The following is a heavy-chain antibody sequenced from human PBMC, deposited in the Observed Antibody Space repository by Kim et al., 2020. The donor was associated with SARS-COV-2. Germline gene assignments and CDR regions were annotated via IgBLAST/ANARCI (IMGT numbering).Heavy chain of an antibody. CDR2: IYYSGST. CDR3: ARSTYCSSTSCYPEYFQH. CDR1: GGSISSYY. Sequence: SETLSLTCTVSGGSISSYYWSWIRQPPGKGLEWIGYIYYSGSTNYNPSLKSRVTISVDTSKNQFSLKLSSVTAADTAVYYCARSTYCSSTSCYPEYFQHWGQGTLVTVSS. D-gene: IGHD2-2*01. V-gene: IGHV4-59*08. J-gene: IGHJ1*01.